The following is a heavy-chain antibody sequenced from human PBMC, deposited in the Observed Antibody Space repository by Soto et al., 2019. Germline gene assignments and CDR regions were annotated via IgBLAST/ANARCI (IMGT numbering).Heavy chain of an antibody. D-gene: IGHD5-12*01. CDR1: GDSVSSNSAA. V-gene: IGHV6-1*01. CDR2: TYYRSKWYN. J-gene: IGHJ4*02. CDR3: ARMNGYNHYFDY. Sequence: SQTLSLTCVISGDSVSSNSAAWNCIRQSPSRGLEWLGRTYYRSKWYNDYAVSVKSRITINPDTSKNQFSLQLNSVTPEDTAVYYCARMNGYNHYFDYWGQGTLVTVSS.